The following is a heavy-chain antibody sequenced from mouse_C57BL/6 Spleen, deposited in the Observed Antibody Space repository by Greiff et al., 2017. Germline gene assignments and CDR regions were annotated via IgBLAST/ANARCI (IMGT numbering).Heavy chain of an antibody. CDR2: IHPNSGST. Sequence: VQLQQPGAELVKPGASVKLSCKASGYTFTSYWMHWVKPRPGQGLEWIGMIHPNSGSTNYNEKFKSKATLTVDKSSSTAYMQLSSLTSEDSAVYYCARHYYGSSYGYFDYWGQGTTLTVSS. J-gene: IGHJ2*01. CDR1: GYTFTSYW. CDR3: ARHYYGSSYGYFDY. V-gene: IGHV1-64*01. D-gene: IGHD1-1*01.